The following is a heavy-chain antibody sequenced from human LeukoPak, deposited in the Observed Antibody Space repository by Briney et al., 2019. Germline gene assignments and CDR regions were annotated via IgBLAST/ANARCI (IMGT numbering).Heavy chain of an antibody. J-gene: IGHJ4*02. V-gene: IGHV1-18*01. D-gene: IGHD2-15*01. CDR3: ARAYCSGGSCYSLFDY. CDR1: GYTFTSYG. Sequence: ASVKVSCTASGYTFTSYGISWVRQAPGQGLEWMGWISAYNGNTNYAQKLQGRVTMTTDTSTSTAYMELRSLRSDDTAVYYCARAYCSGGSCYSLFDYWGQGTLVTVSS. CDR2: ISAYNGNT.